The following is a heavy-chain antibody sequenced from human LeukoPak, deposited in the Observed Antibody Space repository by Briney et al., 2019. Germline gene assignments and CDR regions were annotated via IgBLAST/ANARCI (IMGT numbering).Heavy chain of an antibody. J-gene: IGHJ4*02. Sequence: SGTLSPTCTVPGGPISSSSYYWGWIPHPPGKGLGWIGGINHSGSTNYNPSLKSRVTISVDTSKNQFSLKVSSVTAADTAVYYCARMPLKRWLQSYYFDYWGQGTLVTVFS. CDR1: GGPISSSSYY. D-gene: IGHD5-24*01. CDR2: INHSGST. V-gene: IGHV4-39*07. CDR3: ARMPLKRWLQSYYFDY.